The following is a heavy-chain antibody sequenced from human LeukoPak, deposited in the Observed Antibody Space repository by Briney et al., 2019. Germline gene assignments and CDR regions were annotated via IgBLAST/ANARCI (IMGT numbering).Heavy chain of an antibody. CDR1: GGSISSSSYY. Sequence: SETLSLTCTVSGGSISSSSYYWGWIRQPPGKGLEWIGSIYYSGSTYYNPSLKSRVTISVDTSKNQFSLKLSSVTAADTAVYYCARHTPLGYCSSTSCYYNWFDPWGQGTLVTVSS. D-gene: IGHD2-2*01. V-gene: IGHV4-39*07. J-gene: IGHJ5*02. CDR3: ARHTPLGYCSSTSCYYNWFDP. CDR2: IYYSGST.